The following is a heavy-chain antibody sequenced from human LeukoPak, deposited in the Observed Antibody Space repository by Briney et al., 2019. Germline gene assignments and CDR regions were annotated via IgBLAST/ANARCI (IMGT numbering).Heavy chain of an antibody. V-gene: IGHV4-39*01. J-gene: IGHJ5*02. D-gene: IGHD1-1*01. CDR3: ARRLASGTSRFDP. CDR2: IYYSGST. Sequence: SETLSLTCTVSGGSISSSSYYWGWIRQPPGKGLEWIGSIYYSGSTYYNPSLKSRVTISVDTSKNQFSLKLSSVTAADTAVYYCARRLASGTSRFDPWGQGTLVTVSS. CDR1: GGSISSSSYY.